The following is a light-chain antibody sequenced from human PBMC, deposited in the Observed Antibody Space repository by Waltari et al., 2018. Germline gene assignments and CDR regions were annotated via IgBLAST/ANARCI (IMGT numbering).Light chain of an antibody. J-gene: IGKJ3*01. CDR3: MQGSHWPLT. Sequence: EVVLAQSPLSLPVTLGQPASIFCKSSQRLVHMDGSTYLNWFQQRPGQSPRRLIYKVSNRDSGVPDRFSGSGSGTDFTLKINRVEAEDVAVYYCMQGSHWPLTFGPGTKLDI. V-gene: IGKV2-30*02. CDR2: KVS. CDR1: QRLVHMDGSTY.